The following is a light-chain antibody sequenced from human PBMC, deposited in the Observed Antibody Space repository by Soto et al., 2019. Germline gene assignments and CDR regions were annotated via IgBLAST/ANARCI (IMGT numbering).Light chain of an antibody. CDR3: QVWDGSSDVV. J-gene: IGLJ1*01. Sequence: ELTQPPSVSVAPGQTAKITCGGDNIGSKSVHWYQQRHGQAPVLVIYYDDDRPSGIPERFSGSNSGNTATLTITRVEAGDEADYYCQVWDGSSDVVFGTGTKVTVL. CDR2: YDD. CDR1: NIGSKS. V-gene: IGLV3-21*02.